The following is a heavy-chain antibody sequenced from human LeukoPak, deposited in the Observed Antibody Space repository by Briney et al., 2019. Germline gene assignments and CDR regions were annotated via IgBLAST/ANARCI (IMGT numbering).Heavy chain of an antibody. Sequence: GGSLRLSCAASGFTFRSYAMSWVRQAPGKGLEWVSPISSSSSYIYYADSVKGRFTISRDNAKNSLYLQMNSLRAEDTAVYYCARDPHYDYVWGLFDYWGQGTLVTVSS. CDR2: ISSSSSYI. CDR3: ARDPHYDYVWGLFDY. V-gene: IGHV3-21*01. D-gene: IGHD3-16*01. J-gene: IGHJ4*02. CDR1: GFTFRSYA.